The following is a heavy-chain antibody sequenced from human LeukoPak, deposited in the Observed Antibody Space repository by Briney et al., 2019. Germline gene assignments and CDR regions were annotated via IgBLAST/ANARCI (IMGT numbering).Heavy chain of an antibody. CDR1: GFTFSSYA. CDR2: ISYDGSNK. Sequence: GGSLRLSCAASGFTFSSYAMHWVRQAPGKGLEWVAVISYDGSNKYYADSVKGRFTISRDNYKNTLYLPMNRLRAEDTAVYYCARDYASGSGWYFDYWGQGTLVTVSS. J-gene: IGHJ4*02. D-gene: IGHD6-19*01. V-gene: IGHV3-30*04. CDR3: ARDYASGSGWYFDY.